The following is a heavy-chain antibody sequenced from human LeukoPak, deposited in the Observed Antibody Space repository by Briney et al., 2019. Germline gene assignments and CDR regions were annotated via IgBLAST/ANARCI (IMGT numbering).Heavy chain of an antibody. Sequence: RGESLKISCTGSGYSFISYWIGWVRQMPGKGLEWMGIIYPGDSDTRYSPSFQGQVTISADKSISTAYLQWSSLKASDTAMYYCAIFDFLFGEIDNWFDPWGQGTQVTVSS. J-gene: IGHJ5*02. V-gene: IGHV5-51*01. CDR2: IYPGDSDT. CDR3: AIFDFLFGEIDNWFDP. D-gene: IGHD3-16*01. CDR1: GYSFISYW.